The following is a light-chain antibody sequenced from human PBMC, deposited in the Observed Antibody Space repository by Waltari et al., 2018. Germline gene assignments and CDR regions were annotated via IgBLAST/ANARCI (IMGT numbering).Light chain of an antibody. CDR1: SSAVGGYHY. Sequence: QSALTQPASVSGSPGQSITIPCPGTSSAVGGYHYVSWYQQHPGKAPKLMIYEVSNRPSGVSNRFSGSKSGNTASLTISGLQAEDEAHYYCSSYTSSSTHYVFGTGTKVTVL. CDR2: EVS. J-gene: IGLJ1*01. CDR3: SSYTSSSTHYV. V-gene: IGLV2-14*01.